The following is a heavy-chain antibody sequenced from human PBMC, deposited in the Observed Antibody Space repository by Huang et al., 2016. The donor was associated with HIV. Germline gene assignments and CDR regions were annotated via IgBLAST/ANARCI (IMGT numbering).Heavy chain of an antibody. D-gene: IGHD3-3*01. CDR1: GGSINTGRYY. J-gene: IGHJ2*01. Sequence: QMRFQESGPGLVKPSGTLSLTCNVSGGSINTGRYYWGWIRQPPGKGLAWVGSVYYTGKMDYDPSRKGRLTMSADTSKNQFSLNLSSVTAADTAIYYCARNHDFWRGRMFAISYFDVWGRGTLVTVAS. V-gene: IGHV4-39*01. CDR2: VYYTGKM. CDR3: ARNHDFWRGRMFAISYFDV.